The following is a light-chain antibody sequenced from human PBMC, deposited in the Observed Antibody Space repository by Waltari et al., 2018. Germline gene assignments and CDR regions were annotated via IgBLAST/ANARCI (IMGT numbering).Light chain of an antibody. Sequence: DIQMTQSPSSLSASVGGRISITCRASQSIANYLNWYQQKPGKAPDLLIYDASYLFSGVPSRFSDSGSGTDFTLTIDSLQPEDFATYYCQQSYSVPRGGFAFGPGTKVDIK. J-gene: IGKJ3*01. CDR1: QSIANY. CDR3: QQSYSVPRGGFA. V-gene: IGKV1-39*01. CDR2: DAS.